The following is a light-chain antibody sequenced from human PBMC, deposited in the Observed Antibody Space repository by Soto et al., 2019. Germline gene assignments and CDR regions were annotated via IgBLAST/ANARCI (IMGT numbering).Light chain of an antibody. J-gene: IGLJ1*01. CDR1: SSDVGGYRF. CDR3: SSYSKITTLV. CDR2: EVN. Sequence: QSVLTQPASVSGSPGQSITISCTGTSSDVGGYRFVSWYQRHPGKAPKLIIYEVNDRPSGVSNRFSSSKSDNTASLTISGLQAEDEADYYCSSYSKITTLVFGTGTKLTVL. V-gene: IGLV2-14*01.